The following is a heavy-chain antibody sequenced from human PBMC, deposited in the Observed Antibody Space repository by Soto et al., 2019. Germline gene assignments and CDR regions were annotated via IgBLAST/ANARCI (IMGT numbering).Heavy chain of an antibody. CDR1: GGSFSGYY. CDR3: ATIVRGSYRYY. Sequence: KTSETLSLTCAVYGGSFSGYYWSWIREIRQPPGKGLEWIGEINHSGSTNYNPSLKSRVTISVDTSKNQFSLKLSSVTAADTAVYYCATIVRGSYRYYWGQGTLVTVSS. V-gene: IGHV4-34*01. D-gene: IGHD1-26*01. CDR2: INHSGST. J-gene: IGHJ4*02.